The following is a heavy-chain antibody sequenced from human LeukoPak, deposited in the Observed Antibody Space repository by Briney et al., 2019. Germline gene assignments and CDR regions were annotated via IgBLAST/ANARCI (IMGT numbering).Heavy chain of an antibody. V-gene: IGHV1-69*13. J-gene: IGHJ5*02. CDR3: ARDQGSWYFGFRWFDP. Sequence: ASVKVSCKASGGTFSSYAISWVRQAPGQGLEWMGGVIPIFGTANYAQKFQGRVTITADESTSTAYMELSSLRSEDTAVYYCARDQGSWYFGFRWFDPWGQGTLVTVSS. CDR1: GGTFSSYA. CDR2: VIPIFGTA. D-gene: IGHD6-13*01.